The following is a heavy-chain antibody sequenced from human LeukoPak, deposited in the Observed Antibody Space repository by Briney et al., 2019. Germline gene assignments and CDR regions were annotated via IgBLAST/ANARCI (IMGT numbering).Heavy chain of an antibody. V-gene: IGHV1-46*01. CDR1: GYTFTSYY. J-gene: IGHJ4*02. Sequence: GASVKVSCKASGYTFTSYYMHWVRQAPGQGLEWMGIINPSGGSTSYAQKFQGRVTMTRDTSTSTVYMELSSLRSEDTAVYYCARYRANYYDSSGYFDYWGQGTLVTVSS. D-gene: IGHD3-22*01. CDR3: ARYRANYYDSSGYFDY. CDR2: INPSGGST.